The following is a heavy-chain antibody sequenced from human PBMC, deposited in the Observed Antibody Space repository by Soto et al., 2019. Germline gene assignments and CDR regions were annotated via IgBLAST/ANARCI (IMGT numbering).Heavy chain of an antibody. CDR2: ISSSSSYI. D-gene: IGHD3-3*01. CDR3: ARDRPGGYDFWSGDAFDI. J-gene: IGHJ3*02. Sequence: GGSLRLSCAASGFTFSSYSINWVRQAPGKGLEWVSSISSSSSYIYYADSVKGRFTISRDNAKNSLYLQMNSLRAEDTAVYYCARDRPGGYDFWSGDAFDIWGQGTMVTVSS. V-gene: IGHV3-21*01. CDR1: GFTFSSYS.